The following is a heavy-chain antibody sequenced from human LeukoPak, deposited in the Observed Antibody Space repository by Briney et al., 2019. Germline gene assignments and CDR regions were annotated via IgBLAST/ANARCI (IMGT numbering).Heavy chain of an antibody. CDR2: IRYDGSNK. V-gene: IGHV3-30*02. CDR3: ARDTLDGYNTKDY. CDR1: GFTFSSYG. Sequence: GGSLRLSCAASGFTFSSYGMHWVRQAPGKGLEWVAFIRYDGSNKYYADSVKGRFTISRDNSKNTLYLQMNSLRAEDTAVYYCARDTLDGYNTKDYWGQGTLVTVSS. D-gene: IGHD5-24*01. J-gene: IGHJ4*02.